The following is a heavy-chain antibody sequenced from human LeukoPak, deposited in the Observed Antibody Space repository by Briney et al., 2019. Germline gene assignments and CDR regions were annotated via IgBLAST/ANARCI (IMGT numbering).Heavy chain of an antibody. CDR2: VSAYNGNT. CDR3: ARDDDILTGYYP. J-gene: IGHJ4*02. CDR1: GYTFTSFG. D-gene: IGHD3-9*01. Sequence: ASVKVSCKASGYTFTSFGITWVRQAPGQGPEWMGWVSAYNGNTNYAQTLQGRVTMTIDKSTSTAYMELRSLRSDDTAVYYCARDDDILTGYYPWGQGTLVTVSS. V-gene: IGHV1-18*01.